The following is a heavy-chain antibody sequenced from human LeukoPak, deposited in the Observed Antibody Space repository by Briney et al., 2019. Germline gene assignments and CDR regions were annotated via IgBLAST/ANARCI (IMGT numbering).Heavy chain of an antibody. CDR3: ARVGAYDFWSGLYYYYYMDV. V-gene: IGHV1-18*01. D-gene: IGHD3-3*01. Sequence: GASVKVSCKASGYTFTSYGISWVRQAPGQGLEGMGWISAYNGNTNYAQKLQGRVTMTTDTSTSTAYMELRSLRSDDTAVYYSARVGAYDFWSGLYYYYYMDVWGKGTTVTVSS. CDR1: GYTFTSYG. J-gene: IGHJ6*03. CDR2: ISAYNGNT.